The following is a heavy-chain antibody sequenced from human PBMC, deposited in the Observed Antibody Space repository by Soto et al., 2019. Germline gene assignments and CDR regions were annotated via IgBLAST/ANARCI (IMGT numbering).Heavy chain of an antibody. J-gene: IGHJ6*02. V-gene: IGHV1-2*02. CDR2: INPNSGGT. CDR1: GYTFSGYY. D-gene: IGHD2-2*02. Sequence: ASVKVSCKASGYTFSGYYIHWLRQGAGQGLEWMGWINPNSGGTNYAQKFQGRVTVTRDTPTSTAYMELSRLTSDDTAVYYCARSLTEGYCTITGCYTRPLYGMDVWGQGTTVTVSS. CDR3: ARSLTEGYCTITGCYTRPLYGMDV.